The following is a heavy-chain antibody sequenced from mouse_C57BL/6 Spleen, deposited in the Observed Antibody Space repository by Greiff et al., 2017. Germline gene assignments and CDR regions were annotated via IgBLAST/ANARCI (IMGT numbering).Heavy chain of an antibody. CDR3: ARKDYAYFAMDY. V-gene: IGHV5-17*01. Sequence: EVQRVESGGGLVKPGGSLKLSCAASGFTFSDYGMHWVRQAPEKGLEWVAYISSGNSTTYYADTVKGRFTISRDNAKNTLFLQMTSLRSEDTAMYYCARKDYAYFAMDYWGQGTSVTVSS. J-gene: IGHJ4*01. CDR2: ISSGNSTT. CDR1: GFTFSDYG. D-gene: IGHD2-4*01.